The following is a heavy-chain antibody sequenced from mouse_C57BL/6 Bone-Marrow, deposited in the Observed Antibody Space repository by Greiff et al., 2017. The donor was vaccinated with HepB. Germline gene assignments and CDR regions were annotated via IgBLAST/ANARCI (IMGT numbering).Heavy chain of an antibody. V-gene: IGHV1-63*01. CDR1: GYTFTNYW. CDR2: IYPGGGYT. J-gene: IGHJ1*03. CDR3: ARTTVVATEYFDV. D-gene: IGHD1-1*01. Sequence: QVQLQQSGAELVRPGTSVKMSCKASGYTFTNYWIGWAKQRPGHGLEWIGDIYPGGGYTNYNEKFKGKATLTADKSSSTAYMQLSSLTSEDSAVYFCARTTVVATEYFDVWGTGTTVTVSS.